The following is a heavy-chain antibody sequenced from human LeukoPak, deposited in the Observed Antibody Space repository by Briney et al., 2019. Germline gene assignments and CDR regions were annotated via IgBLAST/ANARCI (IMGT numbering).Heavy chain of an antibody. V-gene: IGHV4-34*01. CDR1: GGSFSGYY. J-gene: IGHJ3*02. Sequence: NSSETLSLTCAVYGGSFSGYYWSWIRQPPGKGLEWIGEINHRGSTNYNPSLKSRVTISVDTSKSQFSLKLSSVTAADTAVYYCARGDISGYRIWGQGTMVTVSS. CDR3: ARGDISGYRI. CDR2: INHRGST. D-gene: IGHD3-22*01.